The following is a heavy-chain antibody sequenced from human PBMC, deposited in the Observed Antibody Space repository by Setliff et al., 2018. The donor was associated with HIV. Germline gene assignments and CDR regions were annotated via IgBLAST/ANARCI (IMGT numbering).Heavy chain of an antibody. Sequence: SETLSLTCAVYGETFSGYYWSWIRQPPGKGLEWIGEINHSGSTTYHPSLRSRATISADTSKNQFSLDLSSVTAADTAVYYCARGSKGGFFDYWGQGALVTVSS. J-gene: IGHJ4*02. CDR1: GETFSGYY. V-gene: IGHV4-34*01. D-gene: IGHD3-16*01. CDR3: ARGSKGGFFDY. CDR2: INHSGST.